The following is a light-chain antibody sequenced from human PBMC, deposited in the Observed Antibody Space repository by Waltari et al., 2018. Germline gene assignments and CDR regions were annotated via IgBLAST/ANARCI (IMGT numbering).Light chain of an antibody. V-gene: IGLV8-61*01. CDR3: VLYMGRGIRV. CDR1: SGSVSTTYY. CDR2: TTN. J-gene: IGLJ3*02. Sequence: QTVVTQEPSFSVSPGGTVTLTCGLSSGSVSTTYYPSWYQQTPGQAPRPLTYTTNTRSSGVPDRFSGSILGNKAALTITGAQADDECDYYCVLYMGRGIRVFGGGTKLTVL.